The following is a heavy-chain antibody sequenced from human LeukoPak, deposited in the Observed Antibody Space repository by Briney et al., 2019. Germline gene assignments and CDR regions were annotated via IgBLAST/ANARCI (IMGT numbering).Heavy chain of an antibody. J-gene: IGHJ4*02. D-gene: IGHD3-3*01. V-gene: IGHV3-7*01. CDR3: ARGVVYPAWSGPHWSDY. CDR1: GFTFSSYW. CDR2: IKQDASQE. Sequence: GGSLRLSCAASGFTFSSYWMSWVRQAPGKGPERVAHIKQDASQEYHVDSVKGRFTISRDNAKNSLYLQMNSLRAEDTAVYYCARGVVYPAWSGPHWSDYWGQGALVTVSP.